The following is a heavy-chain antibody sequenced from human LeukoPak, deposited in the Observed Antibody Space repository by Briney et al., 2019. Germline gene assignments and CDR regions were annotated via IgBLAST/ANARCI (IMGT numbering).Heavy chain of an antibody. J-gene: IGHJ4*02. CDR2: ISSSSSYI. V-gene: IGHV3-21*01. CDR3: ARESAGTDPDY. CDR1: GFTFSSYA. Sequence: GGSLRLSCAASGFTFSSYAMSWVRQAPGKGLEWVSSISSSSSYIYYADSVKGRFTISRDNAKNSLYLQMNSLRAEDTAVYYCARESAGTDPDYWGQGTLVTVSS. D-gene: IGHD6-13*01.